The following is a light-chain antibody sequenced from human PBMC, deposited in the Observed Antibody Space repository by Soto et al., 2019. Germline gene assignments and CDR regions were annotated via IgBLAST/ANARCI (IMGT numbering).Light chain of an antibody. Sequence: QSVLTQSASVSGSPGQSITIFCTGTSSDDGDYKYVSWYQHHPGSAPKLVIYEVTNRPSGVSDRFSGSKSGNTASLTISGLQSEDEADYYCSSYTTDSTLVLFGGGTKVTVL. CDR3: SSYTTDSTLVL. J-gene: IGLJ2*01. CDR2: EVT. V-gene: IGLV2-14*01. CDR1: SSDDGDYKY.